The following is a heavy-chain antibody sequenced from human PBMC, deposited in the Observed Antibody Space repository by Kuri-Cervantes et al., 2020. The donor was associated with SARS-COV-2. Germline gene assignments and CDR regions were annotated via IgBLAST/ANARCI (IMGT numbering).Heavy chain of an antibody. Sequence: GESLKISCAASGFTFDDYAMHWVRQAPGKGLEWVSLISGDGGSTYYADSVKGRFTISRDNAKNSLYLQMNSLRAEDTAVYYCARAAAGDLFDYWGQGTLVTVSS. CDR1: GFTFDDYA. D-gene: IGHD6-13*01. V-gene: IGHV3-43*02. J-gene: IGHJ4*02. CDR2: ISGDGGST. CDR3: ARAAAGDLFDY.